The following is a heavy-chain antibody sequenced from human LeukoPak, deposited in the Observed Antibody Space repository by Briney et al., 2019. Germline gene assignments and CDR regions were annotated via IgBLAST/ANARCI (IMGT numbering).Heavy chain of an antibody. CDR1: GYSFTNYW. V-gene: IGHV5-10-1*01. CDR3: ARDDSSGYDY. J-gene: IGHJ4*02. Sequence: GESLKISCKGSGYSFTNYWISWVRQMPGKGLEWMGRIDPSDSYTNYSPSFQGHVTITTDKSISTAYLQWSSLKVSDTAMYYCARDDSSGYDYWGQGTLVTVSS. CDR2: IDPSDSYT. D-gene: IGHD3-22*01.